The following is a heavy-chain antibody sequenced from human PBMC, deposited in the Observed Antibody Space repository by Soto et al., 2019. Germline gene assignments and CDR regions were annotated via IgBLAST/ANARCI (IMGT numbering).Heavy chain of an antibody. V-gene: IGHV4-34*01. CDR2: INHSGST. CDR3: ARGASSSGFWHYYAMDV. J-gene: IGHJ6*02. CDR1: GGSFSGYY. D-gene: IGHD6-6*01. Sequence: SETLSLTCAVYGGSFSGYYWSWIRQPPGKGLEWIGEINHSGSTNYNPSLKSRVTISVDTSKNQFSLKLSSVTAADTAVYYCARGASSSGFWHYYAMDVWGQGTTVTVSS.